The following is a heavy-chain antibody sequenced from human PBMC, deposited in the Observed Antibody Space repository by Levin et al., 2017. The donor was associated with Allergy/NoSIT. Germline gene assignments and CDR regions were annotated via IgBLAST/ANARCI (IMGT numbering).Heavy chain of an antibody. V-gene: IGHV4-30-2*01. J-gene: IGHJ4*02. CDR2: IYLSGST. D-gene: IGHD5-18*01. CDR3: ARVAGYSYGYYFDY. Sequence: KASETLSLTCAVSGGSISSGGYSWSWIRQPPGKGLEWIGNIYLSGSTNDNPSLKSRVTMSVDRSKNPFSLKLSYVTAADTAVYYCARVAGYSYGYYFDYWGPGTLVTVSS. CDR1: GGSISSGGYS.